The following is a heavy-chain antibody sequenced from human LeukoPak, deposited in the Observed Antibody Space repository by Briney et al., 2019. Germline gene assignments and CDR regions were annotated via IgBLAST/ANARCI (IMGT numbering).Heavy chain of an antibody. CDR3: AKNLSSSWYYFDY. V-gene: IGHV3-23*01. CDR2: ISGSGGST. CDR1: GFTFSSYA. J-gene: IGHJ4*02. D-gene: IGHD6-13*01. Sequence: PGGSLRLSCAAPGFTFSSYAMSWVRQAPGKGLEWVSAISGSGGSTYYADSVKGRFTISRDNSKNTLYLQMNSLRAEDTAVYYCAKNLSSSWYYFDYWGQGTLVTVSS.